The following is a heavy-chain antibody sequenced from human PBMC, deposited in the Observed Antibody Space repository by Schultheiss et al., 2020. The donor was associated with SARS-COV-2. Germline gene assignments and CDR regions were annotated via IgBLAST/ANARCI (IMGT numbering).Heavy chain of an antibody. CDR2: IYPGDSDT. D-gene: IGHD6-6*01. CDR1: GYSFTSYW. V-gene: IGHV5-51*01. J-gene: IGHJ5*02. CDR3: ARCRSIAARPACGWFDP. Sequence: GESLKISCQGSGYSFTSYWIGWVRQVPGKGLELMGAIYPGDSDTRYSPSFQGQVTISADKSISTAYLQWSSLKASDTAMYYCARCRSIAARPACGWFDPWGQGTLVTVSS.